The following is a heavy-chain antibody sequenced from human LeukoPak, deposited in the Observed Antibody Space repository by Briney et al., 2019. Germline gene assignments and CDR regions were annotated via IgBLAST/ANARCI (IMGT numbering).Heavy chain of an antibody. J-gene: IGHJ4*02. Sequence: KSGGSLRLSCAASGFTFSSYSMNWVRQAPGKGLEWVSSISSSSSYIYYADSVKGRFTISRDNAKNSLYLQMNSLRAEDTAVYYCARDETSGGSCYADYWGQGTLVTVSS. D-gene: IGHD2-15*01. CDR3: ARDETSGGSCYADY. V-gene: IGHV3-21*01. CDR1: GFTFSSYS. CDR2: ISSSSSYI.